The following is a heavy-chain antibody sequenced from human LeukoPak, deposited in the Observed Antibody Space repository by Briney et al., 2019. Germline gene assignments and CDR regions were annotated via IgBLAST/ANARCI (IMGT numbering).Heavy chain of an antibody. D-gene: IGHD6-13*01. J-gene: IGHJ4*02. Sequence: GGSLRLSCAASGFTFSSAWMSWVRQAPGKGLEWVGRIKRKDDGGTTEYAAPVKGRFTISRDDSKNTMYHQMTSLKSEDTAVYYCTTGRATTGATYWGQGTLVTVSS. CDR2: IKRKDDGGTT. CDR3: TTGRATTGATY. V-gene: IGHV3-15*01. CDR1: GFTFSSAW.